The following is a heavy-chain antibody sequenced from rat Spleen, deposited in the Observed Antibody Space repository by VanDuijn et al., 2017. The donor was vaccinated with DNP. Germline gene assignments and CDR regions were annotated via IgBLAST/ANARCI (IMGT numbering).Heavy chain of an antibody. D-gene: IGHD4-3*01. V-gene: IGHV5-7*01. CDR1: GFTFSDYN. J-gene: IGHJ2*01. Sequence: EVHLVESGGGLVQPGRSLKLSCAASGFTFSDYNMAWVRQAPKKGLEWVATINYDGSRISHRDSVKGRFTISRDNAKNTLYLQMNSLRSEDMATYYCVRWNSGHFDYWGQGVMVPVSS. CDR2: INYDGSRI. CDR3: VRWNSGHFDY.